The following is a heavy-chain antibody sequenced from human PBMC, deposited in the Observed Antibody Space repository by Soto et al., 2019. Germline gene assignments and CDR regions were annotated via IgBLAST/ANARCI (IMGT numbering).Heavy chain of an antibody. CDR1: GYTVTSYD. J-gene: IGHJ6*03. V-gene: IGHV1-46*03. CDR3: ARGGITIFGVVSIDYYYYYMDV. CDR2: INPSGGST. D-gene: IGHD3-3*01. Sequence: GASVKVSCTASGYTVTSYDMHWVRQAPGQGLEWMGIINPSGGSTSYAQKFQGRVTMTRDTSTSTVYMELSSLRSEDTAVYYCARGGITIFGVVSIDYYYYYMDVWGKGTTVTVSS.